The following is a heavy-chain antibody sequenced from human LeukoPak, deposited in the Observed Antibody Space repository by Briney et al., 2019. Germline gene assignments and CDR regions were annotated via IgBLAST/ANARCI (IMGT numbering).Heavy chain of an antibody. CDR1: GFTLSSYT. D-gene: IGHD1-26*01. CDR2: VTFDGSNK. Sequence: GGSLRLSCAASGFTLSSYTMHWVRQAPGKGLEWVAVVTFDGSNKYYADSVKGRFTISRDNSKNTLYLQMNSLKTEDTAVYYCTTRGGSFSIFDYWGQGTLVTVSS. CDR3: TTRGGSFSIFDY. J-gene: IGHJ4*02. V-gene: IGHV3-30-3*01.